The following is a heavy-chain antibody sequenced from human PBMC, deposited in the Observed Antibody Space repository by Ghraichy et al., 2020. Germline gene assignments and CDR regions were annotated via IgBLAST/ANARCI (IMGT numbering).Heavy chain of an antibody. J-gene: IGHJ4*02. Sequence: GGSLRLSCAASGFTFSSYWMHWVRQAPGKGLVWVSRINSDGSSTSYADSVKGRFTISRDNAKNTLYLQMNSLRAEDTAVYYCARVGSSRGTWAEARNFDYWGQGTLVTVSS. CDR1: GFTFSSYW. CDR2: INSDGSST. V-gene: IGHV3-74*01. CDR3: ARVGSSRGTWAEARNFDY. D-gene: IGHD6-13*01.